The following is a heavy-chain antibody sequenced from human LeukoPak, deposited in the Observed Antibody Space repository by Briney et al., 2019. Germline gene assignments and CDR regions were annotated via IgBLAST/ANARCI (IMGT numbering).Heavy chain of an antibody. CDR1: GFTFSTYA. D-gene: IGHD3-10*01. CDR2: IIGSGDST. J-gene: IGHJ4*02. V-gene: IGHV3-23*01. CDR3: AKELGFGELSAFDY. Sequence: GGSLRLSCAASGFTFSTYAMAWVRQAPGKGLEWVSTIIGSGDSTYYADSLKGRFTISRDNSKNTLYLQMNSLRAEDTAVYYCAKELGFGELSAFDYWGQGTLVTVSS.